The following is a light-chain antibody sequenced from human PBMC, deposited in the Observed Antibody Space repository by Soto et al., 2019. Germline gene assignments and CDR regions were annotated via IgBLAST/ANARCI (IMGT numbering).Light chain of an antibody. CDR2: KAS. Sequence: DIQMTPSPSTLSASVGYRVTISCRASQSIDRWLAWYQQKPGKAPKLLIYKASTLKSGVPSRFSGSGSGTDFTLTISRLEPEDFAVYYCQQRSDWPPKINCGQGKRRAIK. CDR3: QQRSDWPPKIN. J-gene: IGKJ5*01. V-gene: IGKV1-5*03. CDR1: QSIDRW.